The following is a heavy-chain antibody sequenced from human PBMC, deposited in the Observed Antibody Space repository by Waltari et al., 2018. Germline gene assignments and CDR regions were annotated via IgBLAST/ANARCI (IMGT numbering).Heavy chain of an antibody. CDR2: INHSGST. Sequence: QVQLQQWGAGLLKPSETLSLTCAVYGGSFSGYYWSWIRQPPGKGLEWIGEINHSGSTNYNPSLKSRVTISVDTSKNQFSLKLSSVTAADTAVYYCARGDGYCSSTSCYGFLYWGQGTLVTVSS. D-gene: IGHD2-2*03. V-gene: IGHV4-34*01. J-gene: IGHJ4*02. CDR3: ARGDGYCSSTSCYGFLY. CDR1: GGSFSGYY.